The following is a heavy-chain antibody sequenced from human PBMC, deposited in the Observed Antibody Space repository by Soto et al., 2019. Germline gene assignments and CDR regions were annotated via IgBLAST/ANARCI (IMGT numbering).Heavy chain of an antibody. J-gene: IGHJ4*02. CDR1: GYTFTSSD. Sequence: ASVKVSCKASGYTFTSSDINWVRQATGQGLEWMGWMNPNSGHTGYAQKLQGRVTMTRDTSISTAYMELSSLRYEDTAVYYCTRGRNSGDGYNGGGYWGQGTLVTVAS. V-gene: IGHV1-8*01. D-gene: IGHD1-1*01. CDR2: MNPNSGHT. CDR3: TRGRNSGDGYNGGGY.